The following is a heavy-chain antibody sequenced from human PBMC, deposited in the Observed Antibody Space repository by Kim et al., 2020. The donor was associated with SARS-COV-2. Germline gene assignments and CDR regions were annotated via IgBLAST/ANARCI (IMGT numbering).Heavy chain of an antibody. Sequence: SETLSLTCTVSGGSISSSSYYWGWIRQPPGKGLEWIGSIYYSGSTYYNPSLKSRVTISVDTSKNQFSLKLSSVTTADTAVYYCARLGHSCSGGSCYSFWAPNDYWGQGTLVTVSS. V-gene: IGHV4-39*01. J-gene: IGHJ4*02. CDR1: GGSISSSSYY. CDR3: ARLGHSCSGGSCYSFWAPNDY. D-gene: IGHD2-15*01. CDR2: IYYSGST.